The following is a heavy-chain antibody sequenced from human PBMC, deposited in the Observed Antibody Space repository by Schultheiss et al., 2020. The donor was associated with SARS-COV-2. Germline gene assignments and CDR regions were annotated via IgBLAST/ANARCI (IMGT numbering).Heavy chain of an antibody. D-gene: IGHD6-19*01. J-gene: IGHJ3*02. V-gene: IGHV3-30-3*01. Sequence: GGSLRLSCAASGFTFSSYAMHWVRQAPGKGLEWVAVISYDGSNKYYADSVKGRFTISRDNSKNTLYLQMNTLRAEDTAVYYCARVVSAVAGTDAFDIWGQGTMVTVSS. CDR2: ISYDGSNK. CDR1: GFTFSSYA. CDR3: ARVVSAVAGTDAFDI.